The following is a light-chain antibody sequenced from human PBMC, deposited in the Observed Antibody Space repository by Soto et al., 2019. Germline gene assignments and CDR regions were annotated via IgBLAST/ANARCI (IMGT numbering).Light chain of an antibody. CDR3: QQRSNWPPWT. V-gene: IGKV1-5*03. J-gene: IGKJ1*01. CDR1: QSISSW. Sequence: DIQMTPSPSTLSASVGDSVTITCRASQSISSWLAWYQQNPGKAPKLLIYKASSLESGVPSRFSGSGSGTEFTLTISSLEPEDFAVYYCQQRSNWPPWTFGQGTKVDI. CDR2: KAS.